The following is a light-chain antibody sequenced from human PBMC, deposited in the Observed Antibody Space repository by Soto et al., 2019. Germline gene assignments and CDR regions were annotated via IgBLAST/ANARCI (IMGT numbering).Light chain of an antibody. CDR1: QSVSSN. Sequence: EIVLTQCPGTLSLSPGERATLSCRASQSVSSNLAWYQQKPGQAPRLLIYGASTRATGIPARFSGSGSGTEFTLTISSLQSEDFAVYYCQQYNNWPPVTFGGGTKVDIK. V-gene: IGKV3-15*01. CDR2: GAS. J-gene: IGKJ4*01. CDR3: QQYNNWPPVT.